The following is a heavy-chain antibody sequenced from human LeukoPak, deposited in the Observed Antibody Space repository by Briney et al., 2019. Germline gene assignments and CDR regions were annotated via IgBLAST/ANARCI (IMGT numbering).Heavy chain of an antibody. Sequence: GGSLRLSCAASGFTFSSDGMHWVRQAPGKGLEWVAFIRYDGTNKHYADSVKGRFTISRDNSKNTLYLQMQSLRAEDTAVYYCAKDLYDYFDYWGQGTLVTVSS. CDR2: IRYDGTNK. CDR3: AKDLYDYFDY. J-gene: IGHJ4*02. CDR1: GFTFSSDG. V-gene: IGHV3-30*02. D-gene: IGHD5/OR15-5a*01.